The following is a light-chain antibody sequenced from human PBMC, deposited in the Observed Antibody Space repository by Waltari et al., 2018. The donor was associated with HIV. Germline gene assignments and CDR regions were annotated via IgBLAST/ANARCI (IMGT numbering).Light chain of an antibody. V-gene: IGLV8-61*01. J-gene: IGLJ3*02. CDR1: SGSVSTSYY. Sequence: QTVVTQEPSFSVSPGGTVPLTCGFSSGSVSTSYYPRWYQQTPGQAPRTLIYSTNTRSSGVPDRFSGSILGNKAALTITGAQADDESDYYCVLFMGNGIWVFGGGTKLTVL. CDR2: STN. CDR3: VLFMGNGIWV.